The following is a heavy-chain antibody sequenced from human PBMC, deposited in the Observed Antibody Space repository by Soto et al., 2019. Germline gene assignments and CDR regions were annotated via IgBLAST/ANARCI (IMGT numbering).Heavy chain of an antibody. CDR2: IIPIFGIA. J-gene: IGHJ6*02. D-gene: IGHD2-2*01. V-gene: IGHV1-69*08. Sequence: QVQLVQSGAEVKKPGSSVKVSCKASGGTFSRYSITWVRQAPGHGLEWIGRIIPIFGIASYAQKFQGRVMISADKSTSTAYMELSSLRSDDTAVYYCAREDRDRETGLVPAAIDGMDVWGQGTTVTVSS. CDR1: GGTFSRYS. CDR3: AREDRDRETGLVPAAIDGMDV.